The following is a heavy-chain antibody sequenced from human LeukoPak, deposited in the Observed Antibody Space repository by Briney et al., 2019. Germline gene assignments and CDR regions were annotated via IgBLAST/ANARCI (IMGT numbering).Heavy chain of an antibody. CDR1: GFTFSSYS. Sequence: PGGSLRLSCAASGFTFSSYSMNWVRQAPGKGLEWISYISGSGSVSYYEDSVKGRFTISRDNAKNSLYLQMNRLRDEDTALYFCARDGGFGFLAAFDIWGQGTMVTVSS. D-gene: IGHD3-10*01. CDR2: ISGSGSVS. CDR3: ARDGGFGFLAAFDI. V-gene: IGHV3-48*02. J-gene: IGHJ3*02.